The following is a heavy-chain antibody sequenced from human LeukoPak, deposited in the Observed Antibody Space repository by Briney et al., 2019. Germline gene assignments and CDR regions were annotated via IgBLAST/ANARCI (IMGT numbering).Heavy chain of an antibody. V-gene: IGHV3-53*01. Sequence: GGSLRLSCAASGFTVSSNYMSWVRQAPGKGLEWVSLISSFGSTYYADSVKGRFTISRDNSKNTLYLQMNSLRAEDTAVYYCARDQYTSNWYVHHWGQGTLVTVS. CDR3: ARDQYTSNWYVHH. CDR1: GFTVSSNY. D-gene: IGHD4-11*01. CDR2: ISSFGST. J-gene: IGHJ1*01.